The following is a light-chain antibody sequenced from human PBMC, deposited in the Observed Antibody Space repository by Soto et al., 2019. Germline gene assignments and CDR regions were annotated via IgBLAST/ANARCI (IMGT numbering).Light chain of an antibody. CDR3: HHYDNSPPFP. CDR1: QSLSNRY. V-gene: IGKV3-20*01. CDR2: GAS. J-gene: IGKJ3*01. Sequence: EILLTQSPGTLSLSPGERAILSCRASQSLSNRYLAWYQQMPGLAPRLLIHGASSRAAGIPDRFSGSGSGTDFTLTINRLEPEDFAVYYCHHYDNSPPFPFGPGTRVDI.